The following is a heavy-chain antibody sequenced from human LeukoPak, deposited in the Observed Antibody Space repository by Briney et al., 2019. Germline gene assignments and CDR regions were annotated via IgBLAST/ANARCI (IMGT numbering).Heavy chain of an antibody. Sequence: SVKVSCKASGGTFSSYAISWVRQAPGQGLEWMGGIIPIFGTANYAQKFQGRVTITADESTSTACMELSSLRSEDTAVYYCAIPQDIVVVPAAIRPGRGYYYYYMDVWGKGTTVTVSS. V-gene: IGHV1-69*13. CDR2: IIPIFGTA. J-gene: IGHJ6*03. CDR3: AIPQDIVVVPAAIRPGRGYYYYYMDV. CDR1: GGTFSSYA. D-gene: IGHD2-2*02.